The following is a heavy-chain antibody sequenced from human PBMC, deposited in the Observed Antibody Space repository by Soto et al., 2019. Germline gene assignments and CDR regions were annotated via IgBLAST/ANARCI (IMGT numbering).Heavy chain of an antibody. Sequence: GGSLRLSCAGSGFTFSSVAMDWVRQAPGKGLEWIGRSRTKPNSYSTEYAASVMGRFTISRDDSKNSLYLQMNSLKTEDTAVYYCARSSRVIVALDYWGQGTLVTVSS. J-gene: IGHJ4*01. CDR1: GFTFSSVA. CDR3: ARSSRVIVALDY. D-gene: IGHD5-12*01. V-gene: IGHV3-72*01. CDR2: SRTKPNSYST.